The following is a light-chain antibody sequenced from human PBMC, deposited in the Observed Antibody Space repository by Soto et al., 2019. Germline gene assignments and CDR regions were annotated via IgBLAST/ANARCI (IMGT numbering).Light chain of an antibody. CDR1: SSDLAIYNY. Sequence: QSALTQPASVSGSPGQSITISCTGTSSDLAIYNYVSWYQQQPGNAPKLMIYQVTNRPSGVSNRFSGSRSGNTASLTISGLQDEDEADYYCSSYTDSSNYVFGTGTQLTVL. J-gene: IGLJ1*01. CDR2: QVT. V-gene: IGLV2-14*01. CDR3: SSYTDSSNYV.